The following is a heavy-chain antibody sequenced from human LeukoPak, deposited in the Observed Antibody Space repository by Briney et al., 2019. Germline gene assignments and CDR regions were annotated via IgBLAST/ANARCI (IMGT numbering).Heavy chain of an antibody. CDR3: ARARSTIFGVVIIQYYFDY. D-gene: IGHD3-3*01. J-gene: IGHJ4*02. Sequence: SEKVSRKASGGTFSSYAISWVRQAPGQGLEWMGGIIPIFGTANYAQKFQGRVTITADESTSTAYMELSSLRSEDTAVYYCARARSTIFGVVIIQYYFDYWGQGTLVTVSA. CDR2: IIPIFGTA. CDR1: GGTFSSYA. V-gene: IGHV1-69*13.